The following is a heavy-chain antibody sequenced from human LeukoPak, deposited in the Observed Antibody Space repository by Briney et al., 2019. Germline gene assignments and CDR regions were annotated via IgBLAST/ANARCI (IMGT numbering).Heavy chain of an antibody. CDR3: AKHPDIADAFDI. V-gene: IGHV3-23*01. J-gene: IGHJ3*02. D-gene: IGHD6-13*01. CDR1: GFPFRNFA. CDR2: IGATGGDT. Sequence: PGGSLRLSCAASGFPFRNFAMSWVRQAPGKGLQWVSGIGATGGDTYYADSVQGRFTISRDNFKNMFFLQMNSLRAEDTAVYYCAKHPDIADAFDIWGQGTMVTVSS.